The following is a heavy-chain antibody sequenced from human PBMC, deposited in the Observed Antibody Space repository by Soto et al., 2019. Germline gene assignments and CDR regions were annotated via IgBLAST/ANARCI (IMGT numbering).Heavy chain of an antibody. D-gene: IGHD4-17*01. CDR3: ARDQFPYGDYGVGWFDP. CDR2: IWYDGSNK. J-gene: IGHJ5*02. Sequence: QVQLVESGGGVVQPGRSLRLSCAASGFTFSSYGMHWVRQAPGKGLEWVAIIWYDGSNKYYADSVKGRFTISRDNSKNTLYLQMNSLRDEDTAVYYCARDQFPYGDYGVGWFDPWGQGTLVTVSS. V-gene: IGHV3-33*01. CDR1: GFTFSSYG.